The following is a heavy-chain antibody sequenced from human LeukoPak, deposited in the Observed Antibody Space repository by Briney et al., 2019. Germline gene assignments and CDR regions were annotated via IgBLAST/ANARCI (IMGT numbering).Heavy chain of an antibody. Sequence: GSLRRSCAASGAAFTKYGMKWVRQAAGAGLEYISGISRSGDITHYADSVKGRFTISRDNVQNTLYLQMNSLRADDTALYYCATEGFYYWGPGTQVTVSS. CDR2: ISRSGDIT. CDR3: ATEGFYY. J-gene: IGHJ4*02. CDR1: GAAFTKYG. V-gene: IGHV3-23*01.